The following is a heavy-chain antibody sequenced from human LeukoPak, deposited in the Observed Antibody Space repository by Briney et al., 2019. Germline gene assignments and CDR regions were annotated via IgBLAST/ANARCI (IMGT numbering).Heavy chain of an antibody. V-gene: IGHV3-30*18. CDR3: AKELTGWFFDY. D-gene: IGHD6-19*01. Sequence: PGGSLRLSCGASGFTFSSHAMHWVRQAPGKGLEWVAHISFDGGNKYYAESVKGRFTISRDNSKSTLYLQMNGLRPEDTAVYYCAKELTGWFFDYWGQGTLVTVSS. CDR2: ISFDGGNK. J-gene: IGHJ4*02. CDR1: GFTFSSHA.